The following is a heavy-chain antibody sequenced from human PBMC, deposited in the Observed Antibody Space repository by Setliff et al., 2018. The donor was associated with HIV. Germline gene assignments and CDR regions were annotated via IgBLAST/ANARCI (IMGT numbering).Heavy chain of an antibody. CDR1: GFSISSRYY. V-gene: IGHV4-61*02. Sequence: KSSETLSLTCDVSGFSISSRYYWNWIRQPAGKGLEWIGRVYTSGSTNYNPSLKSRVTISVDTSKNQFSLKLSSVTAADTAVYYCAREDYYYYGMDVWGQGTTVTVSS. CDR2: VYTSGST. J-gene: IGHJ6*02. CDR3: AREDYYYYGMDV.